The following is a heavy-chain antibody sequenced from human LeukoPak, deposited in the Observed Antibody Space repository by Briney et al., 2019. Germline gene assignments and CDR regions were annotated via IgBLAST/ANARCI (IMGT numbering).Heavy chain of an antibody. V-gene: IGHV4-4*07. CDR1: GVSTRGYY. J-gene: IGHJ4*02. CDR3: ARAGLATYYDSVGSVFAN. D-gene: IGHD3-22*01. CDR2: IYSSGAT. Sequence: PSETLSRTCSVSGVSTRGYYWIWIRQPAGKGLEWIGRIYSSGATNYNPSLRSRLTMSVDTSTSQFTLNLRSVTAAETAVYYSARAGLATYYDSVGSVFANWGQGTLATVSS.